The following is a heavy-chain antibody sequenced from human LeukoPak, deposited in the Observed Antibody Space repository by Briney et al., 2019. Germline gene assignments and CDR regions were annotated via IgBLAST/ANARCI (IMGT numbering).Heavy chain of an antibody. CDR2: IYTSGST. V-gene: IGHV4-4*07. D-gene: IGHD3-22*01. CDR1: GGSISSYY. CDR3: ARGYYDSSGYYRYGNWFDP. Sequence: SETLPLTCTVSGGSISSYYWSWIRQPAGKGLEWIGRIYTSGSTNYNPSLKSRVTISVDKSKNQFSPKLSSVTAADTAVYYCARGYYDSSGYYRYGNWFDPWGQGTLVTVSS. J-gene: IGHJ5*02.